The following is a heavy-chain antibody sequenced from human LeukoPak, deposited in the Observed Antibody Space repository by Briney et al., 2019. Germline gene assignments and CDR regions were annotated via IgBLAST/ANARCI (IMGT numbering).Heavy chain of an antibody. CDR3: AVIYGSSGWYPKRGAFDI. CDR1: GFTFDDYT. V-gene: IGHV3-43*01. CDR2: ISWDGGST. Sequence: GGSLRLSCAASGFTFDDYTMHWVRQAPGKGLEWVSLISWDGGSTYYADSVKGRFTISRDNSKNSLYLQMNSLRTEDTALYYCAVIYGSSGWYPKRGAFDIWGQGTMVTVSS. J-gene: IGHJ3*02. D-gene: IGHD6-19*01.